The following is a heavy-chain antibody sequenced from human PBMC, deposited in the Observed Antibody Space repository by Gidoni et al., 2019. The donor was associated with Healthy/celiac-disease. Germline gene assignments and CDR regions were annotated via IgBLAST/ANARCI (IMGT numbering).Heavy chain of an antibody. CDR3: ARDDSSSSSGAFDI. J-gene: IGHJ3*02. D-gene: IGHD6-6*01. Sequence: PGKGLEWVAVISYDGSNKYYADSVKGRFTISRDNSKNTLYLQMNSLRAEDTAVYYCARDDSSSSSGAFDIWGQGTMVTVSS. CDR2: ISYDGSNK. V-gene: IGHV3-30-3*01.